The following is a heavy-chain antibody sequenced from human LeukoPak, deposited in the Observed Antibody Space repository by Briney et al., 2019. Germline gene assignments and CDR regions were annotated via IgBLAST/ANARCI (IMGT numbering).Heavy chain of an antibody. CDR3: ARGIGGYYYYMDV. D-gene: IGHD3-10*01. CDR1: GYTFTGYY. Sequence: ASVKVSCKASGYTFTGYYMHWVRQAPGQGLEWMGWINPNTGGTNYAQKFQGRVTMTRDTSIGTAYMELSRLRSDDTAVYYCARGIGGYYYYMDVWGKGTTVTVSS. V-gene: IGHV1-2*02. CDR2: INPNTGGT. J-gene: IGHJ6*03.